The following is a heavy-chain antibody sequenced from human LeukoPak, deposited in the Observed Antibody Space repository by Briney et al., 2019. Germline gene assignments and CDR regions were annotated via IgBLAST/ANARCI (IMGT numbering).Heavy chain of an antibody. CDR1: GFTFSSYG. D-gene: IGHD1-1*01. CDR2: ISYDGSNK. J-gene: IGHJ4*02. CDR3: AKDRDNGDFDY. V-gene: IGHV3-30*18. Sequence: PGGSLRLSCAASGFTFSSYGMPWVRQAPGKGLEWVAVISYDGSNKYYADSVKGRFTISRDNSKNTLYLQMNSLRAEDTAVYYCAKDRDNGDFDYWGQGTLVTVSS.